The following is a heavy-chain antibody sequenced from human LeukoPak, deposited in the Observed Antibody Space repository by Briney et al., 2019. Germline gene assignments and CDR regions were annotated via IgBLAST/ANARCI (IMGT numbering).Heavy chain of an antibody. CDR3: RSGYPYQGVDY. V-gene: IGHV1-2*02. D-gene: IGHD5-18*01. CDR2: INCNSGGT. CDR1: GYTFTGYY. J-gene: IGHJ4*02. Sequence: ASVKVSCKASGYTFTGYYMHWVRQAPGQGLEWMGWINCNSGGTNYAQKFQGRVTMTRDTSISTAYMELSSLRSEDTAVYYCRSGYPYQGVDYWGQGTLVTVSS.